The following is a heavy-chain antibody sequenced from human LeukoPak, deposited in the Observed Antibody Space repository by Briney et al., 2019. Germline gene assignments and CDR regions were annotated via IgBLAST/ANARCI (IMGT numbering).Heavy chain of an antibody. J-gene: IGHJ3*02. V-gene: IGHV4-59*08. CDR2: IYYSGST. D-gene: IGHD2-15*01. Sequence: SETLSLTCTVSGGSISSYYWSWIRQPPGKGLEWIGYIYYSGSTNYNPSLKSRVSISVDTSKNQFSLKLSSVTAADTAVYYCASYCSGGSCYRGAFDIWGQGTMVTVSS. CDR1: GGSISSYY. CDR3: ASYCSGGSCYRGAFDI.